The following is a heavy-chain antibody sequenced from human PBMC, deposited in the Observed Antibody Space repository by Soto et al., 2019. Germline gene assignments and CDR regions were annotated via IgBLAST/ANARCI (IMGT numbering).Heavy chain of an antibody. D-gene: IGHD2-2*01. V-gene: IGHV1-8*01. CDR2: MNPNSGNT. J-gene: IGHJ6*03. CDR1: GYTFTSYD. Sequence: ASVKVSCKASGYTFTSYDINWVRQATGQGLEWMGWMNPNSGNTGYAQKFQGRVTMTRSTSISTAYMELSSLRSEDTAVYYCARRRGCSSTSCPPPYYYYYMDVWGKGTTVTVSS. CDR3: ARRRGCSSTSCPPPYYYYYMDV.